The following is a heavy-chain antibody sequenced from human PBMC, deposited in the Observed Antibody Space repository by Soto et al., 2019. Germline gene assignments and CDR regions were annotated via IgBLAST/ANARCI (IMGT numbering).Heavy chain of an antibody. D-gene: IGHD6-19*01. Sequence: QVQLVQSGAEVKKPGASVKVSCKASGYTFTSYDINWVRQATGQGLEWMGWMNPNSGNTGYAQKFQGRVTMTRNTSISTAYMELSSLRSEDTAVYYCARGRKAVAGNYDYGMDVWGQGTTVTVSS. J-gene: IGHJ6*02. CDR1: GYTFTSYD. CDR2: MNPNSGNT. V-gene: IGHV1-8*01. CDR3: ARGRKAVAGNYDYGMDV.